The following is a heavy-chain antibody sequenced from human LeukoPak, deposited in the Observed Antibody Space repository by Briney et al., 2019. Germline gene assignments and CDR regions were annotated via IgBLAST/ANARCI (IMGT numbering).Heavy chain of an antibody. CDR2: INGDGSST. CDR3: VRGYSSGYRLDY. V-gene: IGHV3-74*01. D-gene: IGHD3-22*01. J-gene: IGHJ4*02. CDR1: GFTFGSYW. Sequence: GGSLRLSCAASGFTFGSYWMHWVRQAPVKGLLWVSRINGDGSSTDYADSEKGRFTISRDNAKNTVCLQMNSLKAEDTAVYYCVRGYSSGYRLDYWGQGTLVTVSS.